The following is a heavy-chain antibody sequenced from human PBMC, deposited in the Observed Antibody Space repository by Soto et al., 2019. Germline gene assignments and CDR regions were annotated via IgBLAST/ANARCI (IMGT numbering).Heavy chain of an antibody. J-gene: IGHJ6*02. Sequence: SETLSLTCAVYGGSFSGYYWSWIRQPPGKGLEWIGEINHSGSTNYNPSLKSRVTISVDTSKNQFSLKLSSVTAADTAVYYCARAGIAAAGNWNYYYGMAVWGQGTTVTVSS. V-gene: IGHV4-34*01. D-gene: IGHD6-13*01. CDR3: ARAGIAAAGNWNYYYGMAV. CDR2: INHSGST. CDR1: GGSFSGYY.